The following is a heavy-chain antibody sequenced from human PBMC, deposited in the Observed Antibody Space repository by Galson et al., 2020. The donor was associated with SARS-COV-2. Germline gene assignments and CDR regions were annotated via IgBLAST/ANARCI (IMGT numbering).Heavy chain of an antibody. J-gene: IGHJ5*02. D-gene: IGHD3-10*01. Sequence: GGSLRLSCVASGFSFSTYAMSWVRQSPGKGPEWLSSISGPGSTITYADSVKGRFTISRDNYRNTLYLQLDSLRVEDTAIYYCAKGKTSTSAPSDLWGPGTLLTVSS. CDR2: ISGPGSTI. CDR3: AKGKTSTSAPSDL. CDR1: GFSFSTYA. V-gene: IGHV3-23*01.